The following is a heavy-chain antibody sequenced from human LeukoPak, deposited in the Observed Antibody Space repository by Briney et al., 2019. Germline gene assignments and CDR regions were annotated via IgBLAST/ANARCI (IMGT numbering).Heavy chain of an antibody. V-gene: IGHV3-7*03. Sequence: PGGALRLSCAASGFTFSSYWMSWVRQAPGKGLEGVANIKQDGSEKYYVDSVKGRFTISRDNSKNTLLLQLNSLRAEDTALYYCAKARGVWGLYSYWYFDLWGRGTLVTVSS. CDR1: GFTFSSYW. CDR2: IKQDGSEK. D-gene: IGHD3-16*01. J-gene: IGHJ2*01. CDR3: AKARGVWGLYSYWYFDL.